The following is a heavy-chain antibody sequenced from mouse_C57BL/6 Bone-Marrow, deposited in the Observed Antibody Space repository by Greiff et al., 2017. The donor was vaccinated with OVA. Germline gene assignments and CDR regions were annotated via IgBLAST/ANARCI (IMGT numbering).Heavy chain of an antibody. CDR3: AKITTVVADYYDY. J-gene: IGHJ2*01. CDR1: GYTFTSYG. D-gene: IGHD1-1*01. CDR2: ISPRSGNT. V-gene: IGHV1-81*01. Sequence: VQLQQSGAELARPGASVKLSCKASGYTFTSYGISWVKQRTGQGLEWIGEISPRSGNTNYNEKFKGKATLTADKSSSTAYMELRSLTSEDSAVYFCAKITTVVADYYDYWGQGTTLTVSS.